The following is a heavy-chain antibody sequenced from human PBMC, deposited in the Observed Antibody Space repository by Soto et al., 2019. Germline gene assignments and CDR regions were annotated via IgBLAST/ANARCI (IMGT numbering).Heavy chain of an antibody. Sequence: GGSLRLSCVASGFPFSNYATTWVRQAPGKGLEWVSALSGSGVSTYYADSVMGRFTISRDNSKNTVYLQMNSLRAEDTAVYYCAKIVSSFFYDSTGYYPFDYWGQGTLVTVSS. D-gene: IGHD3-22*01. J-gene: IGHJ4*02. V-gene: IGHV3-23*01. CDR2: LSGSGVST. CDR3: AKIVSSFFYDSTGYYPFDY. CDR1: GFPFSNYA.